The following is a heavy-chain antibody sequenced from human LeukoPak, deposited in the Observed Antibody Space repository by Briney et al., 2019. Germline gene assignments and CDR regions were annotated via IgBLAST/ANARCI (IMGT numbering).Heavy chain of an antibody. D-gene: IGHD3-9*01. CDR1: GFTFSRYG. Sequence: GGSLRLSCAASGFTFSRYGTHWVRQAPGKGLEWVAVIWYDGSNKYYADSVKGRFTISRDNSKNMLYLQMNSLSAEDTAVYYCVRAYDILTGPEYWGQETLVTVSS. CDR3: VRAYDILTGPEY. V-gene: IGHV3-33*08. J-gene: IGHJ4*02. CDR2: IWYDGSNK.